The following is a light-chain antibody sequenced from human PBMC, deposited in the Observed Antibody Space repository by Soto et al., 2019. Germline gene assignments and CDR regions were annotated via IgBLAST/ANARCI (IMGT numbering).Light chain of an antibody. J-gene: IGLJ3*02. V-gene: IGLV1-47*01. Sequence: QLVLTQPPSASGTPGQRVTISCSGSSSNIGSNYVYWYQQLPGTAPKLLIYRNNQRPSGVPDRFSGSKSGTSASLAISGLRSEDEADYYWAAWDDSLSGWVFGGGTKLTVL. CDR2: RNN. CDR1: SSNIGSNY. CDR3: AAWDDSLSGWV.